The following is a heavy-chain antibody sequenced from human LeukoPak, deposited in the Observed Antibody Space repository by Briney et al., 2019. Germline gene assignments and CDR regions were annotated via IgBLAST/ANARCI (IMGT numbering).Heavy chain of an antibody. J-gene: IGHJ3*02. Sequence: KSSETLSLTCTVSGGSISSYYWSWIRQPPGKGLEWIGYIYYSGSTNYNPSLKSRVTISVDTSKNQFSLKLSSVTAADTAVYYCARESQYYRHAFDIWGQGTMVTVSS. D-gene: IGHD3-10*01. V-gene: IGHV4-59*01. CDR3: ARESQYYRHAFDI. CDR1: GGSISSYY. CDR2: IYYSGST.